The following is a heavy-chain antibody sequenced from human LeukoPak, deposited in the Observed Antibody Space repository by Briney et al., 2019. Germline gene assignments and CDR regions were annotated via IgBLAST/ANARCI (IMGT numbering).Heavy chain of an antibody. V-gene: IGHV3-9*01. J-gene: IGHJ3*02. CDR3: AKGPLITMIVSDAFDI. CDR2: ISWNSGSI. D-gene: IGHD3-22*01. CDR1: GFTFDDYA. Sequence: PGGSLRLSCAASGFTFDDYAMHWVRQAPGKGMEWVSGISWNSGSIGYADSVKGRFTISRDNAKNSLYLQMNSLRAEDTALYYCAKGPLITMIVSDAFDIWGQGTMVTVSS.